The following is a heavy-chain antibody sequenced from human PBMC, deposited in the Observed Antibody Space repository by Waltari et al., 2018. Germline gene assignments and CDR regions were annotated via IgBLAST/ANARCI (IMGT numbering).Heavy chain of an antibody. CDR3: ATGGWGFYFDY. CDR1: QFSISTYN. D-gene: IGHD7-27*01. V-gene: IGHV3-21*01. CDR2: ISSDSNYI. Sequence: EVQLVESGGGIVKPGGSLRLSCVASQFSISTYNMNWVRQAPGKGLEWVASISSDSNYIHYADSVKGRFTISRDNAKNSLYLQMNSLRAEDTAVYYCATGGWGFYFDYWGQGTLVTVSS. J-gene: IGHJ4*02.